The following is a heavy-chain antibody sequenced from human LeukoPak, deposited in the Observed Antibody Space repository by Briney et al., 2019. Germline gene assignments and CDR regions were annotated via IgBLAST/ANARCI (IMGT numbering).Heavy chain of an antibody. V-gene: IGHV3-11*01. Sequence: GGSLRLSCAASGFTFSDYYMTWIRQTPGKGLEWVSYISISGTTTFYVDSVKGRFTISRDNTKNSLYLQMNSLRAEDTAMYYCARGTTASDFWGQGTLVTVSS. CDR2: ISISGTTT. D-gene: IGHD1-7*01. J-gene: IGHJ4*02. CDR1: GFTFSDYY. CDR3: ARGTTASDF.